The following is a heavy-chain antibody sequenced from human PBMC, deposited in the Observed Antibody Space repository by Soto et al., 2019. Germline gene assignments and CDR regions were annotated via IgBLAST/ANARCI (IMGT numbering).Heavy chain of an antibody. CDR1: GFTFDSYA. V-gene: IGHV3-23*01. J-gene: IGHJ4*02. CDR3: AKRLNTYYFDY. CDR2: ISGSGGST. D-gene: IGHD2-21*02. Sequence: GPLRLSCAASGFTFDSYAMSWVRQAPGKGLEWVSAISGSGGSTFHADSVKGRFTISRDNSQNTLYLQMNSLRAEDTAVYYCAKRLNTYYFDYWGQGTLVTVSS.